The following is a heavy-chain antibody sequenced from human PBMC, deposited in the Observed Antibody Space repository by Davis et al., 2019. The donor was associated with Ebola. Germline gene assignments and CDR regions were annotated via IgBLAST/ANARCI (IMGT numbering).Heavy chain of an antibody. CDR3: ARDGHSGYCSTTSCYDY. CDR2: ISSSTSTI. V-gene: IGHV3-48*02. Sequence: GESLKISCGASGFTFSRYSMNWVRQAPGKGLEWVSYISSSTSTIYYADSVKGRFTISRDNAKNSLYLQMNSLRDEDTAVYYCARDGHSGYCSTTSCYDYWGQGTLVTVSS. D-gene: IGHD2-2*01. J-gene: IGHJ4*02. CDR1: GFTFSRYS.